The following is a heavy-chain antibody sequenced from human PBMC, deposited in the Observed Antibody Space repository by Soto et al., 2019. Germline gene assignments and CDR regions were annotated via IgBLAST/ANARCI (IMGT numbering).Heavy chain of an antibody. CDR1: GFTFSTYA. D-gene: IGHD4-17*01. Sequence: GGSLRFSCEASGFTFSTYAMTWVRQAPGKGLEWVSSVRDSGANTYYAESVKGRFTVSRDNSKSTVYLQMSSLRGNDTALYFCARSRRTYGDYYDLWGQGTVVTVSS. J-gene: IGHJ4*02. CDR2: VRDSGANT. V-gene: IGHV3-23*01. CDR3: ARSRRTYGDYYDL.